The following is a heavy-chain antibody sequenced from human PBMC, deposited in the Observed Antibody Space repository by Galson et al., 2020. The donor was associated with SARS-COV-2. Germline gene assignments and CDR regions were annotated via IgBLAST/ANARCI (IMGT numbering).Heavy chain of an antibody. CDR1: GFTFSSYE. Sequence: GGSLRLSCAASGFTFSSYEMNWVRQAPGKGLEWVSYISSSGSTIYYADSVKGRFTISRDNAKNSLYLQMNSLRAEDTAVYYCARAQPLIFWLQQGLGDAFEIWGQGTMVTVSS. J-gene: IGHJ3*02. D-gene: IGHD3-3*01. CDR3: ARAQPLIFWLQQGLGDAFEI. V-gene: IGHV3-48*03. CDR2: ISSSGSTI.